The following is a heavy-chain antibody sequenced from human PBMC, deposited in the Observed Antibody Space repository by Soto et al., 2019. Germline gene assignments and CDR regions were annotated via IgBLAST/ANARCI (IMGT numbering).Heavy chain of an antibody. Sequence: EVQLLESGGGLVQPGGSLRLSCAASGFTFSSYAMSWVRQAPGKGLEWVSAISGSGGSTYYADSVKGRFTISRDNSKNTLYLQMDSLRAGDTAVYYCAKSYDILTGYDRDWGQGTLVTVSS. CDR3: AKSYDILTGYDRD. CDR2: ISGSGGST. J-gene: IGHJ4*02. V-gene: IGHV3-23*01. D-gene: IGHD3-9*01. CDR1: GFTFSSYA.